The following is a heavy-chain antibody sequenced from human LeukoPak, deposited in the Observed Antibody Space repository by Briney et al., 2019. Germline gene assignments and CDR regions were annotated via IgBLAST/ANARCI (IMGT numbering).Heavy chain of an antibody. CDR1: GYIFAGYY. D-gene: IGHD3-22*01. CDR3: ARDPMYYYDSSGYRFDP. CDR2: ISAYNGNT. V-gene: IGHV1-18*04. J-gene: IGHJ5*02. Sequence: ASVKVSCKASGYIFAGYYIDWVRQAPGQGLEWMGWISAYNGNTNYAQKLQGRVTMTTDTSTSTAYMELRSLRSDDTAVYYCARDPMYYYDSSGYRFDPWGQGTLVTVSS.